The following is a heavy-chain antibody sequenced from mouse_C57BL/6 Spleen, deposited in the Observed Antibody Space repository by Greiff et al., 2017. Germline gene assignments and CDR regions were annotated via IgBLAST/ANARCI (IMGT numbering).Heavy chain of an antibody. CDR2: IHPNSGST. CDR3: ARSEYYFDY. V-gene: IGHV1-64*01. CDR1: GYTFTSYW. J-gene: IGHJ2*01. Sequence: QVQLQQSGAELVKPGASVKLSCKASGYTFTSYWMHWVKQRPGQGLEWIGMIHPNSGSTNYNEKFKSKATLTVDKAASTAYMQLSSLTSEDSAVYYCARSEYYFDYWGQGTTLTVSS.